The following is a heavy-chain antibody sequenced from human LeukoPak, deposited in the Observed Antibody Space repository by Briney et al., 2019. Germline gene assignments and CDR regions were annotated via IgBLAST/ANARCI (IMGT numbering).Heavy chain of an antibody. Sequence: ASVKVSCKASGYTFTGYYMHWVRQAPGQGLEWMGWINPNSGGTNYAQKFQGRVTMTRDTSISTAYMELSRLRSDDTAVYYCARVGITMVRGVPSPFDYWGQGTLVTVSS. J-gene: IGHJ4*02. CDR1: GYTFTGYY. CDR3: ARVGITMVRGVPSPFDY. D-gene: IGHD3-10*01. V-gene: IGHV1-2*02. CDR2: INPNSGGT.